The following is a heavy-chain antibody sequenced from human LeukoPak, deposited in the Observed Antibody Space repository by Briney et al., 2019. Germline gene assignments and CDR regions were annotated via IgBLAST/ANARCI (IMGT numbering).Heavy chain of an antibody. CDR2: ISGGGGST. V-gene: IGHV3-23*01. CDR1: GFTFSSYA. Sequence: PGGSLRLSCAASGFTFSSYAMSWVRQAPGKGLEWVSAISGGGGSTYYADSVKGRFTISRDNSKNTLYLQMNSLRAEDTAVYYCAKDGNYYDSSGYPDAFDIWGQGTMVTVSS. D-gene: IGHD3-22*01. J-gene: IGHJ3*02. CDR3: AKDGNYYDSSGYPDAFDI.